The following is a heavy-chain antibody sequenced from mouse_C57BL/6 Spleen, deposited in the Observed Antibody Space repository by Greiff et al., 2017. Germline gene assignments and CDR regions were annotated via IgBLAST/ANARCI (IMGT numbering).Heavy chain of an antibody. CDR3: ARDDGYYPPGFAY. Sequence: EVQLQQSGPVLVKPGASVKMSCKASGYTFTDYYMNWVKQSHGKSLEWIGVINPYNGGTSYNQKFKGKATLTVDKSSSTAYMELNSLTSEDSAVYYCARDDGYYPPGFAYWGQGTLVTVSA. CDR2: INPYNGGT. V-gene: IGHV1-19*01. CDR1: GYTFTDYY. D-gene: IGHD2-3*01. J-gene: IGHJ3*01.